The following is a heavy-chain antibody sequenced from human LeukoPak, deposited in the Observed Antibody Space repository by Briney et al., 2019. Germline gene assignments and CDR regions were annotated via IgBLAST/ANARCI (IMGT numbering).Heavy chain of an antibody. V-gene: IGHV3-11*04. CDR3: ARDRYYVPDY. Sequence: PGGSLRLSCAASGFTFSDYNMRWIRQAPGKGLEWVSSISRSGSTKYYADSVKGRFTISRDNAKNSLFLQMNSLRAEDTAVYYCARDRYYVPDYWGQGTLVTVSS. CDR1: GFTFSDYN. CDR2: ISRSGSTK. D-gene: IGHD3-10*02. J-gene: IGHJ4*02.